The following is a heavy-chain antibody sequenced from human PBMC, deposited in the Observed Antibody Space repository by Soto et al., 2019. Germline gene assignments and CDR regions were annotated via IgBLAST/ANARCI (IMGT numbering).Heavy chain of an antibody. Sequence: ASVKVSCKASGYTFTSYGISWVRQAPGQGLEWMGWISAYNGNTNYAQKLQGRVTMTTDTSTSTAYMELRSLRSDDTAVYYCARVRSWYYYGSGQFDYWGQGTLVTVSS. CDR1: GYTFTSYG. CDR3: ARVRSWYYYGSGQFDY. CDR2: ISAYNGNT. J-gene: IGHJ4*02. D-gene: IGHD3-10*01. V-gene: IGHV1-18*01.